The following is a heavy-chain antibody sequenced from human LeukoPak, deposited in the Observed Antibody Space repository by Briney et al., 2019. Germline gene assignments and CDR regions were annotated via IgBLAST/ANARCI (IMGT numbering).Heavy chain of an antibody. J-gene: IGHJ4*02. CDR1: GYTFSKYG. D-gene: IGHD1-26*01. CDR3: ARKLEGATSYFDY. V-gene: IGHV1-18*01. Sequence: ASVKVSCKASGYTFSKYGISWVRQAPGQGLEWMGWISAYNGNTNYAQELQGRVTMTTDTSTSTAYMELRSLRSDDTAVYYCARKLEGATSYFDYWGQGTLVTASS. CDR2: ISAYNGNT.